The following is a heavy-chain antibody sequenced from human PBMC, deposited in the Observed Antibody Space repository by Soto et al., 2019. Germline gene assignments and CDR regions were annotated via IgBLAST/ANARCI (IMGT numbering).Heavy chain of an antibody. CDR2: IWYDGSNR. CDR1: GFTFSSYA. CDR3: ARDWRYRGMDV. J-gene: IGHJ6*02. Sequence: GGSLRLSCAASGFTFSSYATHWVRQAPGKGLEWVAVIWYDGSNRNYAGSVKGRFTISRDNSKNTLYLQMNSLRAEDTAVYYCARDWRYRGMDVWGQGTTVTVS. V-gene: IGHV3-33*01. D-gene: IGHD5-12*01.